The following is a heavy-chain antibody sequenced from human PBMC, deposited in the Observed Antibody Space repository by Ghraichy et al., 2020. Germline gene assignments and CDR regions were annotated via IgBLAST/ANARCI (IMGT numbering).Heavy chain of an antibody. CDR2: INPSTSST. CDR1: GYSFTGYY. D-gene: IGHD3-22*01. J-gene: IGHJ4*02. CDR3: ARGGIYDNSAIDY. Sequence: ASVKVSCKTSGYSFTGYYMHWMRQAPGQGLEWMGVINPSTSSTSSAQKFQGRVTLTRDTSTSTVHMELTSLKSDDTAVYYCARGGIYDNSAIDYWGQGTLVTVSS. V-gene: IGHV1-46*01.